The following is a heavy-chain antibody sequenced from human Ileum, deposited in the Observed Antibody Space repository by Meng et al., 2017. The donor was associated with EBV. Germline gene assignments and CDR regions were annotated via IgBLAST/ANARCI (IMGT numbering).Heavy chain of an antibody. CDR3: AKGGQWDPLDS. J-gene: IGHJ4*02. CDR2: FYEGTT. Sequence: QVQLQEAGPGLVKPSGTLSLTCDASGVSISGNYWSWIRQSPVKGLEWIGFFYEGTTNYNPSLKSRVTIAAGPANNQISLRLSSVTSADTAVYYCAKGGQWDPLDSWGRGILVTVSS. CDR1: GVSISGNY. V-gene: IGHV4-59*01. D-gene: IGHD1-26*01.